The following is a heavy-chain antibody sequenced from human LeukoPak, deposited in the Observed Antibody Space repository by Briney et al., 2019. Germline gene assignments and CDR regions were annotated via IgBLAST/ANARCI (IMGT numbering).Heavy chain of an antibody. D-gene: IGHD3-3*01. J-gene: IGHJ4*02. CDR3: AKDFGRDYDFWSGYYQRVLDY. Sequence: GGSLRLSCAASGFTFSSYAMSWVRQAPGKGLEWVSAISGSGGSTYYADSVKGRFTISRDNSKNTLYLQMNSLRAEDTAVYYCAKDFGRDYDFWSGYYQRVLDYWGQGTLVTVSS. CDR2: ISGSGGST. V-gene: IGHV3-23*01. CDR1: GFTFSSYA.